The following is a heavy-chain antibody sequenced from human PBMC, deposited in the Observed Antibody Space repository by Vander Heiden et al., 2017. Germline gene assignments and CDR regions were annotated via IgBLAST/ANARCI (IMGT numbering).Heavy chain of an antibody. CDR1: GFTFSSND. Sequence: EVEPLASGGGLIQPGGFLSLYCSTSGFTFSSNDMSWVRQAPGKGREWVSILSTNGGGTFYADSVRGRFTISRDISKNTLYLQMNSLAAKDTAGYYCAKGGWLEYWGQGTLVTVSS. J-gene: IGHJ4*02. CDR3: AKGGWLEY. V-gene: IGHV3-23*01. D-gene: IGHD6-19*01. CDR2: LSTNGGGT.